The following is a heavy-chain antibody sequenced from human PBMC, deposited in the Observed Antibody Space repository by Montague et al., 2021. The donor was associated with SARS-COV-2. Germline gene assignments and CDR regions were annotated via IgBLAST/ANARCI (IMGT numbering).Heavy chain of an antibody. CDR1: GFTFSSYE. J-gene: IGHJ4*02. D-gene: IGHD3-22*01. Sequence: SLRLSCAVSGFTFSSYEMNWVRQAPGKGLEWVSYISSSDSTIYYEDSVKGRFTISRDNAKNSLYLQMNSLRAEDTAVYYCARGALWVVVVITAPLNFDYWGQGTLVTVSS. V-gene: IGHV3-48*03. CDR2: ISSSDSTI. CDR3: ARGALWVVVVITAPLNFDY.